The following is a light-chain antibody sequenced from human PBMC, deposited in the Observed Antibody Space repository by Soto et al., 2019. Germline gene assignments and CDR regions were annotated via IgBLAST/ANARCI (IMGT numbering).Light chain of an antibody. CDR2: DVS. J-gene: IGLJ3*02. CDR1: SSDVGGYNY. V-gene: IGLV2-8*01. CDR3: SSYAGSNLFVV. Sequence: QSALTQPPSASGSPGQSVTISCTGTSSDVGGYNYVSWYQQLPGNAPKLIIYDVSKRPSGVPDRFSGSKSGNTASLTVSGLQAEDEADYYCSSYAGSNLFVVFGGGTKVTV.